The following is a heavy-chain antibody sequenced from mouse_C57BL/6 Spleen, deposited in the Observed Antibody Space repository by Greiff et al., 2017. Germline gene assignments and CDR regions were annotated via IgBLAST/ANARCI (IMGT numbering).Heavy chain of an antibody. CDR2: IWTGGGT. J-gene: IGHJ4*01. D-gene: IGHD2-4*01. CDR3: ARSGNYDYDEYAMDY. V-gene: IGHV2-9-1*01. Sequence: VMLVESGPGLVAPSQSLSITCTVSGFSLTSYAISWVRQPPGKGLEWLGVIWTGGGTNYNSALKSRLSISKDNSKSQVFLKMHSLQTDDTARYYCARSGNYDYDEYAMDYWGQGTSVTVSS. CDR1: GFSLTSYA.